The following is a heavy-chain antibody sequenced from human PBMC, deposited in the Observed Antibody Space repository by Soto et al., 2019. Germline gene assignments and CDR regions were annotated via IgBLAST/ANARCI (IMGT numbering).Heavy chain of an antibody. Sequence: GASVKVSCKASGYTFTGYYMHWVRQAPGQGLEWMGWINPNSVGTNYAQKFQGRVTMTRDTSISTAYMELSRLRSDDTAVYYCARWTTVTTELAGWFDPWGQGTLVTVSS. CDR2: INPNSVGT. V-gene: IGHV1-2*02. CDR3: ARWTTVTTELAGWFDP. D-gene: IGHD4-17*01. J-gene: IGHJ5*02. CDR1: GYTFTGYY.